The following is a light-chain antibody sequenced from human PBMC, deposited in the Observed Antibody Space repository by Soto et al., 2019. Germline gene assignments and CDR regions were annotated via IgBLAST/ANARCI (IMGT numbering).Light chain of an antibody. V-gene: IGKV3-20*01. CDR3: QQLWT. CDR1: QSVTSRY. Sequence: ENVLTQSPGTLSLSPGERATLSCRACQSVTSRYLAWYQQKPGQAPRLLISDASSRTTGIPDRFSGSGSGTEFTLTISSLQPDDFATYYCQQLWTFGQGTKVDIK. CDR2: DAS. J-gene: IGKJ1*01.